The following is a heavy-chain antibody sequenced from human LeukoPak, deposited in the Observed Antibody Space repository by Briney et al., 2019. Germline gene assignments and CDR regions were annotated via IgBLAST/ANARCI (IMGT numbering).Heavy chain of an antibody. CDR2: ISSSSSTI. CDR3: ARDPVIDYYDSSGYPDY. CDR1: GFTFSSYS. V-gene: IGHV3-48*01. J-gene: IGHJ4*02. Sequence: GGSLRLSCAASGFTFSSYSMNWVRQAPGKGLEWVSYISSSSSTIYYADSVKGRFTTSRDNAKNSLYLQMNSLRAEDTAVYYCARDPVIDYYDSSGYPDYWGQGTLVTVSS. D-gene: IGHD3-22*01.